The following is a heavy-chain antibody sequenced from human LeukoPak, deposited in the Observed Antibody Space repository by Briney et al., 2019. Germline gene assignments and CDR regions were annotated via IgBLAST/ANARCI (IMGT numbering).Heavy chain of an antibody. CDR1: GFTFISAW. V-gene: IGHV3-15*01. Sequence: GGSLRLSCTASGSSGFTFISAWMSWVRPAPGKGLEWVGRIKSKTDGGTTDYAAPVKGRFTISRDDSKTTVFLQMNSLKTEDTAVYYCTTVQDYGEAGDWGQGTLVTVSS. D-gene: IGHD4-17*01. J-gene: IGHJ4*02. CDR3: TTVQDYGEAGD. CDR2: IKSKTDGGTT.